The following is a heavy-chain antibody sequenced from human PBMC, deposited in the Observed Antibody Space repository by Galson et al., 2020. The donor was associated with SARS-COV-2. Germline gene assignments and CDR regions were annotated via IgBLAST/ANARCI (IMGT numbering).Heavy chain of an antibody. J-gene: IGHJ6*03. CDR2: ITNFDGST. V-gene: IGHV3-23*01. Sequence: GESLKISCAASGFILSTYAMSWVRQAPGKGLEWVSGITNFDGSTYYADSVKGRFTISRDNSKNTLYLQMNSLRADDTAVYYCAKMTGAGILAVTAKDYHYMDVWGIGTTVTISS. CDR3: AKMTGAGILAVTAKDYHYMDV. D-gene: IGHD2-21*02. CDR1: GFILSTYA.